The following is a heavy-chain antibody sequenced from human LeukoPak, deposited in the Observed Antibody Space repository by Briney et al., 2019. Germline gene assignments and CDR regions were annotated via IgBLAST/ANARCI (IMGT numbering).Heavy chain of an antibody. J-gene: IGHJ3*02. D-gene: IGHD6-13*01. CDR3: AKSPIAYAFDI. V-gene: IGHV3-48*03. CDR2: ISESGSIV. CDR1: GFSFSNYE. Sequence: PGGTLRLSRAASGFSFSNYEMNWVRQAPGEGLEWVSYISESGSIVYYADSVKGRFTISRDNTKDSLYLQVNSLRAEDTAVYYCAKSPIAYAFDIWGQGTMVTVSS.